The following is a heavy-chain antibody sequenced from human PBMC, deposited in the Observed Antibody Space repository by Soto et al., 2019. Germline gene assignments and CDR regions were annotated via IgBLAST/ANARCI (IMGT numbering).Heavy chain of an antibody. D-gene: IGHD3-22*01. J-gene: IGHJ4*02. CDR2: IRGSGSST. V-gene: IGHV3-23*01. CDR3: ARNYYDSGGGFDY. Sequence: GGSLSLSCAASGFTLRSYALSWVRQVPGKGLEWVSVIRGSGSSTHYADSVKGRFTISRDNSKNTLYLQMNRLRAEDTAVYYCARNYYDSGGGFDYWGQGTLVTVSS. CDR1: GFTLRSYA.